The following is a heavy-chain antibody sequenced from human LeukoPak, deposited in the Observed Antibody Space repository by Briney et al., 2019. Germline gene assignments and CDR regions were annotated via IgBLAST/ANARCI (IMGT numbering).Heavy chain of an antibody. CDR2: ISSSSSYI. Sequence: GGSLRLSCAASGFTFSSYSMNWVRQAPGKGLEWVSSISSSSSYIYYADSVKGRFTISRDNSKNTLYLQMNSLRAEDTAVYYCAKDTAMGNWGQGTLVTVSS. CDR3: AKDTAMGN. J-gene: IGHJ4*02. V-gene: IGHV3-21*01. CDR1: GFTFSSYS. D-gene: IGHD5-18*01.